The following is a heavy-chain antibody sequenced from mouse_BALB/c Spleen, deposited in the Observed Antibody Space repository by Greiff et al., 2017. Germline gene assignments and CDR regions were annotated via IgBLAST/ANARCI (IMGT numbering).Heavy chain of an antibody. V-gene: IGHV3-2*02. Sequence: EVKLVESGPGLVKPSQSLSLTCTATGYSITSYYAWNWIRQFPGNKLEWMGYISYSGNTSYNPSLKSRISITRDTSKNQYFLQLNSVTTEDTATYYCASYYCTGSGYEAYYAMDYWGQGTSVTVSS. D-gene: IGHD1-1*01. CDR3: ASYYCTGSGYEAYYAMDY. J-gene: IGHJ4*01. CDR1: GYSITSYYA. CDR2: ISYSGNT.